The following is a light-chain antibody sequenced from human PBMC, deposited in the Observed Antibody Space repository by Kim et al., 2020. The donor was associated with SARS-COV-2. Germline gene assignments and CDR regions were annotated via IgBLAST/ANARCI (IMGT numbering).Light chain of an antibody. V-gene: IGLV6-57*03. CDR3: QSYNRSIVV. J-gene: IGLJ2*01. CDR1: RRSLDVID. CDR2: EDN. Sequence: RTVTIYCARSRRSLDVIDVKWYQQRRGVVTTTVFYEDNQRPSGVPDRFSGSIDKSSNSASLTISGLKPEDEADYYGQSYNRSIVVCGGGTKLTVL.